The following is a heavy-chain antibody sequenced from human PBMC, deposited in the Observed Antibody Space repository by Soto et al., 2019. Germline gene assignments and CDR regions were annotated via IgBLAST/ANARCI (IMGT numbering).Heavy chain of an antibody. CDR3: RRDILTGYYRRSYYYMDV. CDR1: GGSISSSSYY. D-gene: IGHD3-9*01. Sequence: SETLSLTCTVSGGSISSSSYYWGWIRQPPGKGLEWIGSIYYSGSTYYNPSLKSRVTISVDTSKNQFSLKLSSVTAADTAVYYCRRDILTGYYRRSYYYMDVWGKGTTVTVSS. J-gene: IGHJ6*03. V-gene: IGHV4-39*01. CDR2: IYYSGST.